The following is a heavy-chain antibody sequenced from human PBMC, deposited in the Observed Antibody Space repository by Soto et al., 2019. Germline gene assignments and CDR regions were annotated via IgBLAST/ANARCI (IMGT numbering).Heavy chain of an antibody. V-gene: IGHV2-5*01. J-gene: IGHJ6*02. CDR3: SHRRGSGLFGMDV. CDR1: GFSLSISGVG. D-gene: IGHD3-10*01. CDR2: IFSNDDK. Sequence: QITLKESGPTLVKPTQTLTLTCTFSGFSLSISGVGVGWIRQPPGKALEWLALIFSNDDKRYSPSLKSRLTIINDTSNNQVVLIMTNIAPVDTATYYCSHRRGSGLFGMDVWCQGTTVTVSS.